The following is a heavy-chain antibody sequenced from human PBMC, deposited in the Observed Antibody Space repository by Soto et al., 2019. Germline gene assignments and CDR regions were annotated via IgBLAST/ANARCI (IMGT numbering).Heavy chain of an antibody. CDR2: INRSGST. CDR3: ARDLLRGYSYGSDY. D-gene: IGHD5-18*01. Sequence: PSETLSLTCAVYGGSFSGYYWSWIRQPPGKGLEWIGEINRSGSTNYNPSLKSRVTISVDTSKNQFSLKLSSVTAADTAVYYCARDLLRGYSYGSDYWGQGTLVTSPQ. J-gene: IGHJ4*02. V-gene: IGHV4-34*01. CDR1: GGSFSGYY.